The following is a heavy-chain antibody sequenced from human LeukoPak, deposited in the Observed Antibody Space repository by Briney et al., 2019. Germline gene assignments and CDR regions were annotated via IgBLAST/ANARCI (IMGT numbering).Heavy chain of an antibody. V-gene: IGHV4-38-2*02. D-gene: IGHD6-13*01. CDR1: GYSISSGYY. CDR3: ATYSSSSPGY. Sequence: SETLSLTCTVSGYSISSGYYWGWIRQPPGKGLEWIGSIYHSGTTYYNPSLKSRATISIDTSKNQFSLKLSSVTAADTAVYYCATYSSSSPGYWGQGTLVTVSS. J-gene: IGHJ4*02. CDR2: IYHSGTT.